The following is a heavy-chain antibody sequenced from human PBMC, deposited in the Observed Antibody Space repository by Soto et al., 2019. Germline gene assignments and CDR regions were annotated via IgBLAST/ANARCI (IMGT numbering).Heavy chain of an antibody. D-gene: IGHD1-26*01. J-gene: IGHJ5*02. Sequence: QITLKESGPTLVKPTQTLTLTCTFSGFSLSTSGVGVGWIRQPPGKALEWLALIYWDDDKRYSPSLKSRLTLTNDTSKNQVVLTMTNTVPVDTATYYCAHLIVGANPGWFDPWGQGTLVTVSS. CDR1: GFSLSTSGVG. V-gene: IGHV2-5*02. CDR3: AHLIVGANPGWFDP. CDR2: IYWDDDK.